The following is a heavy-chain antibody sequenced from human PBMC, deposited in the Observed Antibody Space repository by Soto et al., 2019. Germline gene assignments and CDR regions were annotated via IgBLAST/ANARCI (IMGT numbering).Heavy chain of an antibody. D-gene: IGHD1-26*01. V-gene: IGHV4-30-2*01. J-gene: IGHJ5*02. CDR3: ARTPTP. CDR2: IYHSGST. CDR1: GCSISSGGYS. Sequence: QLLLQESGSGLVKPSQTLSLTCAVSGCSISSGGYSWSWIRQPPGKGLEWIGYIYHSGSTYYNPSRKSRVTISGDRSKNQFSLKLSSVTAADTAVYYCARTPTPWGQGTLVTVSS.